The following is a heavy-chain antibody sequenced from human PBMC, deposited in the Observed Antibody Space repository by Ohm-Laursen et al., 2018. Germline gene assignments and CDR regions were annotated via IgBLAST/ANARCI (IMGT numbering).Heavy chain of an antibody. D-gene: IGHD1-1*01. Sequence: SLRLSCSASGFTFRSFPMYWVRQAPGKGLVWVSRIHDDGSSTSYADLVKGRFTSSRDNAKNTLYLQMNSLRAEDTAVYYCAGGLNFGLDYWGQGTLVTVSS. J-gene: IGHJ4*02. CDR2: IHDDGSST. CDR1: GFTFRSFP. CDR3: AGGLNFGLDY. V-gene: IGHV3-74*01.